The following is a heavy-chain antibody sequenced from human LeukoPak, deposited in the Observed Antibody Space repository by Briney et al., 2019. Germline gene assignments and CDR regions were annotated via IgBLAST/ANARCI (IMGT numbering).Heavy chain of an antibody. CDR3: ARVPHYYFGYGYFDS. J-gene: IGHJ4*02. V-gene: IGHV4-34*01. CDR2: IDQSVTT. Sequence: SETLSLTCVVYGGSFSGYYWSWIRQPPGEGLEWIGEIDQSVTTNYNPSLKSRVSISVDTSKKQFSLTLTSMTAADTAVYYCARVPHYYFGYGYFDSWGQGTLVTVSS. CDR1: GGSFSGYY. D-gene: IGHD3-10*01.